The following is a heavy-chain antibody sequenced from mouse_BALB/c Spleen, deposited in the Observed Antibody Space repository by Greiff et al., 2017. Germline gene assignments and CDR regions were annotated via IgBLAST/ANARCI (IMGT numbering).Heavy chain of an antibody. CDR3: ARIARDGNVDY. J-gene: IGHJ2*01. CDR1: GYSITSDYA. Sequence: EVQLVESGPGLVKPSQSLSLTCTVTGYSITSDYAWNWIRQFPGNKLEWMGYISYSGSTSYNPSLKSRISITRDTSKNQFFLQLNSVTTEDTATYYCARIARDGNVDYWGQGTTLTVSS. CDR2: ISYSGST. D-gene: IGHD2-1*01. V-gene: IGHV3-2*02.